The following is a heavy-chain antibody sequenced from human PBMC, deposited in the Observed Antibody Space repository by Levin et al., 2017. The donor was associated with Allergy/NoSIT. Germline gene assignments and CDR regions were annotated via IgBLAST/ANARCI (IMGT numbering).Heavy chain of an antibody. D-gene: IGHD3-9*01. Sequence: GGSLRLSCAASTFLFSDYTMNWVRQAPGKGLEWVASISRRSSYIYYADSVKGRFTISRDNAKNLVSLQMNSLRAEDTAVYYCARGLKILTTGSLYHNAMDAWGQGTTVSVSS. J-gene: IGHJ6*02. CDR1: TFLFSDYT. V-gene: IGHV3-21*06. CDR2: ISRRSSYI. CDR3: ARGLKILTTGSLYHNAMDA.